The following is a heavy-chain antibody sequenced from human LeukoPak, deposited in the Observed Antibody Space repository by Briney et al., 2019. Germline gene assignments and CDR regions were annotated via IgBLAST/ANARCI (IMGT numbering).Heavy chain of an antibody. Sequence: SETLSLTCTVSGGSISSGSYYWSWIRQPAGKGLEWIGRIYTSGSPNYNPSLKSRVTISVDTSKNQFSLKLSSVTAADTAVYYCARARYYDILPDAFDIWGQGTMVTVSS. CDR2: IYTSGSP. CDR3: ARARYYDILPDAFDI. J-gene: IGHJ3*02. D-gene: IGHD3-9*01. CDR1: GGSISSGSYY. V-gene: IGHV4-61*02.